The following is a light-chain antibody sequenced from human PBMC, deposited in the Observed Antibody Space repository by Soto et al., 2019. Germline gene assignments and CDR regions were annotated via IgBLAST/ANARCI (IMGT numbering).Light chain of an antibody. CDR1: QSLLHSNGHYF. CDR3: MQALQTPWT. Sequence: DIVMTQSRLSLPVTPGEPASISCRSSQSLLHSNGHYFLDWYLQKPGQSPHLLVYLASYRASGVPDRFSGSGSGTNLTLKISRVGADEVGIYSCMQALQTPWTFGPGTKVEIE. V-gene: IGKV2-28*01. J-gene: IGKJ1*01. CDR2: LAS.